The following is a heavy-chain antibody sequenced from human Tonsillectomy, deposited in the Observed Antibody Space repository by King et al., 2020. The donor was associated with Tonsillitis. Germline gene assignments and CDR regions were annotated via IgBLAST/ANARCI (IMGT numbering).Heavy chain of an antibody. CDR3: AKELDYSDIDYSDYEYHYDGLDS. V-gene: IGHV3-30*02. Sequence: VQLVESGGGVVQPGGSLSLSCAASGFTFSTYGMHWVRQAPGKGLEWVAFIRYDGSNKYYADSVKGRFTISRDNSKNTLSLQMNTLRPEDTAVYYCAKELDYSDIDYSDYEYHYDGLDSWGQGTTVTVSS. D-gene: IGHD4-11*01. CDR2: IRYDGSNK. CDR1: GFTFSTYG. J-gene: IGHJ6*02.